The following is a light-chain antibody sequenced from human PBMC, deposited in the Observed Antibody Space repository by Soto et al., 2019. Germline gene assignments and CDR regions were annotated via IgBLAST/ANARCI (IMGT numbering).Light chain of an antibody. CDR3: SSYAGSNIVV. CDR2: EVS. V-gene: IGLV2-8*01. Sequence: QSALTHPPSSSVSPGQSVTIACTGTSSDAGGDPVVSWYQQHPGQAPKLMIYEVSKRPSGVPDRFSGSKSGNTASLTVSGRQAEDEADYYCSSYAGSNIVVFGGGTKLTVL. J-gene: IGLJ2*01. CDR1: SSDAGGDPV.